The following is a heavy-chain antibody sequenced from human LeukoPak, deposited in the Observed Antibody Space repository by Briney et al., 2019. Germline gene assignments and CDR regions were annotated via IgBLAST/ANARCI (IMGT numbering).Heavy chain of an antibody. V-gene: IGHV3-7*01. Sequence: GGSLRLSCAASGFRFSTYWMSWVRQAPGKGLEWVANIKQDGREKYYVDSMKGRFTISRDNAKNSLYLQMNSLRAEDTALYYYARDYLGGYPDAFDIWGQGTMVIVS. CDR3: ARDYLGGYPDAFDI. CDR2: IKQDGREK. D-gene: IGHD3-22*01. J-gene: IGHJ3*02. CDR1: GFRFSTYW.